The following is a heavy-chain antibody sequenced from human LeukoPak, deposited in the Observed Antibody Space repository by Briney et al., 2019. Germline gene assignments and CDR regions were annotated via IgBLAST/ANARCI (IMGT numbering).Heavy chain of an antibody. CDR2: ITTYNGKT. Sequence: ASVKVSCKASGYTFTRYGISWMRQAPGQGLEWMGWITTYNGKTSYGQRFQGRVIMTTDTSTSTAYMELRSLRSDDTAVYYCAARSGELPYYFDYWGQGTLVTVSS. V-gene: IGHV1-18*01. CDR3: AARSGELPYYFDY. D-gene: IGHD1-26*01. J-gene: IGHJ4*02. CDR1: GYTFTRYG.